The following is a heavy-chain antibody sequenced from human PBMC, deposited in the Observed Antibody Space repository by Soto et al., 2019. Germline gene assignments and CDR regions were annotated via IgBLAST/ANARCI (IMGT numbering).Heavy chain of an antibody. D-gene: IGHD5-18*01. V-gene: IGHV4-31*03. CDR2: IYDSGST. J-gene: IGHJ4*02. CDR3: TRYSYGYRSFDY. CDR1: GGSISSGCYY. Sequence: QVQLQESGPGLVKPSQTLSLTCTVSGGSISSGCYYWSWIRQHPGKGLEWIGYIYDSGSTYYNPSLKSRVIISVDTSKNQFSLKLSSVTAADTAVYDCTRYSYGYRSFDYWGQGTLVTVSS.